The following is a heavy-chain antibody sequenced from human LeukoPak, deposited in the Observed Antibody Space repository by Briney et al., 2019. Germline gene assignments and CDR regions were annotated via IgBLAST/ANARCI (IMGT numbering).Heavy chain of an antibody. CDR1: GFTFSSYS. J-gene: IGHJ4*02. V-gene: IGHV3-48*01. D-gene: IGHD4-17*01. CDR2: ISSSSSTI. CDR3: ARADYGDYQEAFDY. Sequence: GGSLRLSCAASGFTFSSYSMNWVRQAPGKGLEWVSYISSSSSTIYYADSVKGRFTISRDNAKNSLYLQMNSLGAEDTAVYYCARADYGDYQEAFDYWGQGTLVTVSS.